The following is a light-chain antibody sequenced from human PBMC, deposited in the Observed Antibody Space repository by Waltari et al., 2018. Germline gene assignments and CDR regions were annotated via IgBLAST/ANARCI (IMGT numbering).Light chain of an antibody. CDR2: DAS. V-gene: IGKV1-5*01. Sequence: DIQMTQSPSTLSASVGDRVTITCRASQGFGSLLAWYQQKPGKAPKRLIYDASSLESGVPSRFSGSGSGTEFTLTINSLQPDDFATYSCQQYYSYFTFGGGAKVEIK. J-gene: IGKJ4*01. CDR3: QQYYSYFT. CDR1: QGFGSL.